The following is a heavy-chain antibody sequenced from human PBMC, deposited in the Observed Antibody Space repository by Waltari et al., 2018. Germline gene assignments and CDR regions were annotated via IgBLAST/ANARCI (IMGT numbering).Heavy chain of an antibody. Sequence: QVQLVQSGAEVKKPGSSVKVSCKASGGTFSSYTISWVRQAPGHGLEWMGRSIPILGIANDAQKFKGRVTITAEKSTSTAYMELSSLRSEETAVYYCARLYCSGGSCYGVDDAFDIWGQGTMVTVSS. D-gene: IGHD2-15*01. CDR3: ARLYCSGGSCYGVDDAFDI. J-gene: IGHJ3*02. CDR2: SIPILGIA. CDR1: GGTFSSYT. V-gene: IGHV1-69*02.